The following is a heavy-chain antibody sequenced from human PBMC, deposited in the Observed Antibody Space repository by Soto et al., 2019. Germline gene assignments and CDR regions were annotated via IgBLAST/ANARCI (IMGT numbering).Heavy chain of an antibody. J-gene: IGHJ6*02. CDR3: AKGDGFILPG. CDR1: GFTVNSNY. V-gene: IGHV3-53*02. D-gene: IGHD3-9*01. Sequence: EVQVLATGGGLIQPGGSLRLSCAASGFTVNSNYMSWVRQAPGEGLQWVSITNTGGTTYYADTVKGRFTVSRDNSKNTLYLQMNSLRAEDTAVYYCAKGDGFILPGWGQGTTVSVSS. CDR2: TNTGGTT.